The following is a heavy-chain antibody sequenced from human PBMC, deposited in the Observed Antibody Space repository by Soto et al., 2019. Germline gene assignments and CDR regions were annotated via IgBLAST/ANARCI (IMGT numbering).Heavy chain of an antibody. CDR3: TTDLPYDILTGYSIG. V-gene: IGHV3-15*01. J-gene: IGHJ4*02. Sequence: GGSLRLSCAASGFTFRNAWISWGRQAPGKGLEWVGRIKIKTDGGTTDYAAPVKGRFTISRDDSKNTLYLQMNSLKTEDTAVYYCTTDLPYDILTGYSIGWGQGTLVTVSS. CDR2: IKIKTDGGTT. CDR1: GFTFRNAW. D-gene: IGHD3-9*01.